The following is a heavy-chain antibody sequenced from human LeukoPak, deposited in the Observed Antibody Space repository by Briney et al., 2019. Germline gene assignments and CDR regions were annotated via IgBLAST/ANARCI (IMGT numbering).Heavy chain of an antibody. D-gene: IGHD2/OR15-2a*01. V-gene: IGHV1-2*04. CDR2: IIPNTGGT. Sequence: ASVKVSCKASGYTITDYYLHWVRLAPGQGLEWMGWIIPNTGGTNYAQTFQDWVTMSSDTSISTAYMELSSLRSDDTAVYYCARGSPSYAQWHFDLWGRGTLVTVSS. CDR3: ARGSPSYAQWHFDL. CDR1: GYTITDYY. J-gene: IGHJ2*01.